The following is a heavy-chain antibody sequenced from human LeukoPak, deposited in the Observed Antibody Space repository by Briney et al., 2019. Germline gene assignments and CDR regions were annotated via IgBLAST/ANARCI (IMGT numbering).Heavy chain of an antibody. J-gene: IGHJ4*02. Sequence: PGRSLRLSCAASGFTFSSYGMHWVRQAPGKGLEWVAVISYDGSNKYYADSVKGRFTISRDNSKNTLYLQMNSLRAEDTAVYYCAKDRAAGPPIDYWGQGTLSPSPQ. CDR1: GFTFSSYG. CDR2: ISYDGSNK. D-gene: IGHD6-13*01. V-gene: IGHV3-30*18. CDR3: AKDRAAGPPIDY.